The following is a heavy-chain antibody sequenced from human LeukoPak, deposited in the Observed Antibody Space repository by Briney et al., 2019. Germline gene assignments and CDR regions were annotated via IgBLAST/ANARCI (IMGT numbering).Heavy chain of an antibody. CDR2: INLSGGT. V-gene: IGHV4-34*01. CDR1: GGSFSGYY. Sequence: PSETLSLPCTVYGGSFSGYYWSWIRQSPEKGLEWICEINLSGGTNYNPSLKSRGTMSVDTSKNQFSLKLTSVTAADTGVYYCAMTLIQVAAYVYWGQGTLVTVSS. D-gene: IGHD6-19*01. J-gene: IGHJ4*02. CDR3: AMTLIQVAAYVY.